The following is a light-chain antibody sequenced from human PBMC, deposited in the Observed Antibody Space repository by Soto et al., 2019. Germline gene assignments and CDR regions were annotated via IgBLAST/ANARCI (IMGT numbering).Light chain of an antibody. V-gene: IGLV2-14*03. Sequence: QSVLTQPASVSGSPGQSITISCTGTSSDIGAYNFVYWYQQHPGKAPKLMLYDDNIRPSGVSNRFSGSKSGTTASLTISGLQSEDEADYYCTSWTTSTTMLFGGGTKVTVL. CDR2: DDN. J-gene: IGLJ2*01. CDR3: TSWTTSTTML. CDR1: SSDIGAYNF.